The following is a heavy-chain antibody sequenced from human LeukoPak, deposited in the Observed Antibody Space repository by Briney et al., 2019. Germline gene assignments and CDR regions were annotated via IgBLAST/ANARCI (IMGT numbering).Heavy chain of an antibody. Sequence: SETLSLTCTVSGGSISSGDYYWSWIRQPPGKGLEWIGYIYYSGSTYYNPSLKSRVTISVDTSKNQFSLKLSSATAADTAVYYCASLGRELGAFDIWGQGQWSPSLQ. J-gene: IGHJ3*02. CDR3: ASLGRELGAFDI. D-gene: IGHD1-26*01. V-gene: IGHV4-30-4*08. CDR2: IYYSGST. CDR1: GGSISSGDYY.